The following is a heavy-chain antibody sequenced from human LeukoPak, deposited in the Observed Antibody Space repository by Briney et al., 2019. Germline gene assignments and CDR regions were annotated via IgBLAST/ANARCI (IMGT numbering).Heavy chain of an antibody. J-gene: IGHJ6*02. Sequence: EASVKVSCKASGAAFSSSAFSWGRQPPGQGLGWMGRSTPIFGIANYAQKFQGRVTIIADKSTSTAYMELSSLRSEDTAVYYCASQYSSSGDYYYYGMDVWGQGTTVTVSS. CDR2: STPIFGIA. CDR3: ASQYSSSGDYYYYGMDV. CDR1: GAAFSSSA. V-gene: IGHV1-69*04. D-gene: IGHD6-6*01.